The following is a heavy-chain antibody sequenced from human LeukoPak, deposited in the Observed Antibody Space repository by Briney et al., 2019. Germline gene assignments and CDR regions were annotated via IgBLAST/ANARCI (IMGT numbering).Heavy chain of an antibody. CDR1: GHSIINSYY. CDR2: IYHSGST. V-gene: IGHV4-38-2*02. CDR3: ARASYYFDY. Sequence: SETLSLTCSVSGHSIINSYYWGWIRQPPGKGLEWIGSIYHSGSTYYNPSLKSRLTISVDTSKNQFSLKLNSVTAADTAVYYCARASYYFDYWGQGTLVTVSS. J-gene: IGHJ4*02.